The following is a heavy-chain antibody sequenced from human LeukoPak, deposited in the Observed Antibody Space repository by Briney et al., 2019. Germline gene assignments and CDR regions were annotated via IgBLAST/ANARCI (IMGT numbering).Heavy chain of an antibody. Sequence: PSETLSLTCTVSGGSVSSGSYYWSWIRQPPGKGLEWIGYIYYSGSTNYNPSLKSRVTISADTSKNQFSLKLSSVTAADTAVYYCAREAIYPDYWGQGTLVTVSS. CDR3: AREAIYPDY. CDR1: GGSVSSGSYY. D-gene: IGHD2-2*02. V-gene: IGHV4-61*01. J-gene: IGHJ4*02. CDR2: IYYSGST.